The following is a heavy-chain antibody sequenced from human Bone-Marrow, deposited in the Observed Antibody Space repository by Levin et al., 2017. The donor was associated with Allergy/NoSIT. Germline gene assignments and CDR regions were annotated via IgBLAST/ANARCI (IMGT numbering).Heavy chain of an antibody. CDR3: ARTTYYHLSGSHIAIDY. CDR1: GVSISSYY. J-gene: IGHJ4*02. V-gene: IGHV4-59*01. CDR2: LYNSGST. D-gene: IGHD3-10*01. Sequence: SETLSLTCTVSGVSISSYYWSWIRQPPGEGLEWIGYLYNSGSTNYNPSLKSRVTLSVDTSQSHFSLKLTSVTAADTAVYYCARTTYYHLSGSHIAIDYWGQGTLVTVSS.